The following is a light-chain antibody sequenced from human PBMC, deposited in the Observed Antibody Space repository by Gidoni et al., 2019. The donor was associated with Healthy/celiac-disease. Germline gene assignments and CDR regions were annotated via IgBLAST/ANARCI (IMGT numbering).Light chain of an antibody. Sequence: QSALTQPASVSGSPGHSITISCTGTSSDVGGYHYVSWYQQHPDKAPKLMIYDVSNRPSGVSNRFSGSKSGNTASLTISWLQAEDEGXYYCSSYTSSSSVXXGGGXXLTVX. V-gene: IGLV2-14*03. CDR3: SSYTSSSSVX. J-gene: IGLJ2*01. CDR2: DVS. CDR1: SSDVGGYHY.